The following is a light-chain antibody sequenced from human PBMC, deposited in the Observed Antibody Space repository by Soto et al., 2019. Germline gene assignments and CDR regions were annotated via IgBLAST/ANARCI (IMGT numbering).Light chain of an antibody. Sequence: IVLTQSPGTLSSSPGERATLSCRASQSVSTNNLAWYQQRPGQAPRLLIYGASRRATGIPDRFSGSGSGTDFTLTISRLEAEDFATYYCQQSFRPHTTFGQGTRLET. V-gene: IGKV3-20*01. CDR1: QSVSTNN. J-gene: IGKJ5*01. CDR2: GAS. CDR3: QQSFRPHTT.